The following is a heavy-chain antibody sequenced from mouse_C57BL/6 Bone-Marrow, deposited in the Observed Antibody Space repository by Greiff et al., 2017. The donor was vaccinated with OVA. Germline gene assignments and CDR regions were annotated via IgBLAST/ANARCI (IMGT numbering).Heavy chain of an antibody. V-gene: IGHV5-17*01. CDR1: GFTFSDYG. Sequence: EVQLVESGGGLVKPGGSLKLSCAASGFTFSDYGMHWVRQAPEKGLEWVAYISSGSSTIYYADTVKGRFTISRDNAKNTLFLQMTSLRSEDTAMYYCAKNYAGYAMDYWGQGTSVTVSS. J-gene: IGHJ4*01. CDR2: ISSGSSTI. D-gene: IGHD2-4*01. CDR3: AKNYAGYAMDY.